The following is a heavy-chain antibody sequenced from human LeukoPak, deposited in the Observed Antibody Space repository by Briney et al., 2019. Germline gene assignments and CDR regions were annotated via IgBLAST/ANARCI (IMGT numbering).Heavy chain of an antibody. CDR1: GGSFSGYY. J-gene: IGHJ4*02. V-gene: IGHV4-34*01. CDR3: ARGRRRYNWNESLDY. CDR2: INHSGST. D-gene: IGHD1-1*01. Sequence: SETLSLTCAVYGGSFSGYYWSWIRQPPGKGLEWIGEINHSGSTNYNPSLKSRVTISVDTSKNQFSLKLSSVTAADTAVYYYARGRRRYNWNESLDYWGQGTLVTVSS.